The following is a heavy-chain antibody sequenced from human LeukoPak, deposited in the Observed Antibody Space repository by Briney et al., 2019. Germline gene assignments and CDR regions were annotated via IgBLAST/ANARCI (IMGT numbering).Heavy chain of an antibody. CDR2: ISAYNGNT. CDR1: GYTFTSYG. CDR3: ARVSDIVVVPAAHDY. J-gene: IGHJ4*02. V-gene: IGHV1-18*01. D-gene: IGHD2-2*01. Sequence: ASVKVSCKASGYTFTSYGISWVRQAPGQGLEWMGWISAYNGNTNYAQKLQGRVTMTTDTSTSTAYMELRSLRSDDTAVYCCARVSDIVVVPAAHDYWGQGTLVTVSS.